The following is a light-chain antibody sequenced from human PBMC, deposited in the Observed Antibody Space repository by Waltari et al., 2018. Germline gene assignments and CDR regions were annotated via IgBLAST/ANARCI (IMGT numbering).Light chain of an antibody. CDR2: DAS. J-gene: IGKJ4*01. V-gene: IGKV1-33*01. CDR3: QQNNNLPLT. Sequence: DIQMTQSPSSLSASVGDRVTITCQASQDISNFLNWYQQDPGKAPKLLFYDASNLETGVPSRFSGSGSGTDFTFTISGLQPEDFGTYYCQQNNNLPLTFGGGTKVDI. CDR1: QDISNF.